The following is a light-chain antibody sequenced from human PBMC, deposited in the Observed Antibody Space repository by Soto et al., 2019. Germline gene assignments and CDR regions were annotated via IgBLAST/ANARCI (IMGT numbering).Light chain of an antibody. J-gene: IGKJ4*01. Sequence: DIQMTQSPSTLSASVGDRVTITCRASQSISSWLAWYQQKSGKAPNVLIYKASTLATGVTSRVSGSGSGTEFTLTISSLQPDDVSSYDCQQYDSYSTFGGGTKVEIK. CDR1: QSISSW. CDR2: KAS. V-gene: IGKV1-5*03. CDR3: QQYDSYST.